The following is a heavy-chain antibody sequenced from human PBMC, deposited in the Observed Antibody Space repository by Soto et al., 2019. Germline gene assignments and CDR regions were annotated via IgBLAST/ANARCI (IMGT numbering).Heavy chain of an antibody. CDR3: ANGPYYDFWNGYSYFFDD. CDR2: ISGSGGTP. V-gene: IGHV3-23*01. Sequence: PGGSLRLSCAASGFTFNNYAMTWVRQAPGKGLEWVSSISGSGGTPYYADSAKGRFTISRDNSRNTLYLQMNSLRVEDTAVYYCANGPYYDFWNGYSYFFDDWGQGTLVTVSS. J-gene: IGHJ4*02. CDR1: GFTFNNYA. D-gene: IGHD3-3*01.